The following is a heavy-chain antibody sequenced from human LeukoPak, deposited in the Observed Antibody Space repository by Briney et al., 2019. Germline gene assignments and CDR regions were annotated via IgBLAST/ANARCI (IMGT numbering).Heavy chain of an antibody. CDR2: IYHSGST. CDR3: ASDTTVTTNH. V-gene: IGHV4-38-2*02. CDR1: GYSISSGYY. J-gene: IGHJ4*02. D-gene: IGHD4-17*01. Sequence: PSQTLSLTCTVSGYSISSGYYWGWIRQPPGKGLEWIGSIYHSGSTYYNPSLKSRVTISVDTSKNQFSLKLSSVTAADTAVYYCASDTTVTTNHWGQGTLVTVSS.